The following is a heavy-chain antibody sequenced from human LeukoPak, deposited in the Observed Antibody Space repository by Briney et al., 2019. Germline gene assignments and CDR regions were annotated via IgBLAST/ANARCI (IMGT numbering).Heavy chain of an antibody. CDR1: GFTFSSDE. D-gene: IGHD2-15*01. Sequence: GGSLRLSCIGSGFTFSSDEMNWVRQAQGKGLVWVSRINSDGTSTSTSYADSVKGRFTISRDNAKNTLYLQMYSLRAEDTAVYYCVRGRAVYCSGGGCYSGADYWGQGTLVTVSS. J-gene: IGHJ4*02. CDR2: INSDGTST. CDR3: VRGRAVYCSGGGCYSGADY. V-gene: IGHV3-74*01.